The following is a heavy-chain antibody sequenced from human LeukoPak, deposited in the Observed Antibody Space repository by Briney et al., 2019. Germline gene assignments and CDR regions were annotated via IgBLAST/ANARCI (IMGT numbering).Heavy chain of an antibody. D-gene: IGHD6-19*01. J-gene: IGHJ2*01. CDR1: GFTFSSYW. CDR2: IKQDGSEK. CDR3: AKDESSGWLYWYFDL. V-gene: IGHV3-7*01. Sequence: GGSLRLSCAASGFTFSSYWMSWVRQAPGKGLEWVANIKQDGSEKYYVDSVKGRFTISRDNAKNSLYLQMNSLRAEDTAVYYCAKDESSGWLYWYFDLWGRGTLVTVSS.